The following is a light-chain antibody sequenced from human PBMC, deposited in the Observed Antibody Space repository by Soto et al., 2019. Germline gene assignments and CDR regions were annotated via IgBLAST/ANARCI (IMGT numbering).Light chain of an antibody. CDR2: EVT. Sequence: QSALTQPASLSGSPGRSITISCTGTSSDVGDHNYVSWFQQHPGKAPKLMIYEVTNRPSGVSNRFSGPKSGNTASLTISGLQAEDEADYYCSSYTSSSTYVVFGGGTKLTVL. CDR3: SSYTSSSTYVV. V-gene: IGLV2-14*01. J-gene: IGLJ2*01. CDR1: SSDVGDHNY.